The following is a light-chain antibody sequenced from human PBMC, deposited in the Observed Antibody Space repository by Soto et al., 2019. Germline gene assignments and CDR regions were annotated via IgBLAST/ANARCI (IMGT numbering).Light chain of an antibody. J-gene: IGKJ1*01. CDR1: QSVSSSY. Sequence: EIVLTQSPGTLSLSPGERATLSCRASQSVSSSYLAWYQQKPGQAPRLLIYGASSRATGIPDRFSGSGSGTDFTLTSSRLEPEEFAVYYCQQYGSPSWTFGQGTKVEIK. CDR2: GAS. V-gene: IGKV3-20*01. CDR3: QQYGSPSWT.